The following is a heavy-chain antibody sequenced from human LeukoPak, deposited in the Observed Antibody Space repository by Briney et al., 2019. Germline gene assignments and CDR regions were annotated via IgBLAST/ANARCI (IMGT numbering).Heavy chain of an antibody. CDR1: GGSISSGGYY. CDR3: ARLRLVTAIRYDY. CDR2: IYHSGST. Sequence: PSQTLSLTCTVSGGSISSGGYYWSWIRQPPGKGLEWIGYIYHSGSTYYNPSLKSRVTISVDTSKNQFSLKLSSVTAADTAVYYCARLRLVTAIRYDYWGQGTLVTVSS. V-gene: IGHV4-30-2*01. D-gene: IGHD2-21*02. J-gene: IGHJ4*02.